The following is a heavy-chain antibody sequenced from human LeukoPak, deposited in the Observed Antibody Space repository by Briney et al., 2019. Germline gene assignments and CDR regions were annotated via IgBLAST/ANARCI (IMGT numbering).Heavy chain of an antibody. CDR3: ARQTATYDLDY. V-gene: IGHV3-33*01. D-gene: IGHD3-3*01. CDR2: IWHDGSNK. Sequence: PRGSLRLSCAASGFTFSNYGIHWVRQAPGKGLEWVGVIWHDGSNKYYGDSVKGRFTISRDNSKNTLYLQMSSLRVEDTAVYYCARQTATYDLDYWGQGTLVTVSS. J-gene: IGHJ4*02. CDR1: GFTFSNYG.